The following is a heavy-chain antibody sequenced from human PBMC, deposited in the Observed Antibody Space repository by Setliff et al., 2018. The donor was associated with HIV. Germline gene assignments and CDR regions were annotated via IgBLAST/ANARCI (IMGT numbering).Heavy chain of an antibody. CDR1: GGTFSSYG. Sequence: GASVKVSCKASGGTFSSYGISWVRQDPGHGLEWMGAIIPMFGTGFYAQKFQGRVTITTDESRTTSYMELSSLRFEDTAVYFCARVAHSSSYHYYGMDVWGQGTTVTVSS. CDR3: ARVAHSSSYHYYGMDV. CDR2: IIPMFGTG. V-gene: IGHV1-69*05. J-gene: IGHJ6*02. D-gene: IGHD6-19*01.